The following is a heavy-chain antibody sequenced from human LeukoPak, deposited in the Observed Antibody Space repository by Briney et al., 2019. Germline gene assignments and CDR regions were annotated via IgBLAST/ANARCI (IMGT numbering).Heavy chain of an antibody. CDR2: MYYSGST. Sequence: PSETLSLTCTVSGDSISSSSYDWGWIRQPPGKGLEWIGSMYYSGSTYDNPSRKSLVTISVDTSKNQFSLKLSSVPAADTAVYYCARQGYYYDSSGYYVFFDYWGQGTLVTVSS. CDR3: ARQGYYYDSSGYYVFFDY. CDR1: GDSISSSSYD. D-gene: IGHD3-22*01. J-gene: IGHJ4*02. V-gene: IGHV4-39*01.